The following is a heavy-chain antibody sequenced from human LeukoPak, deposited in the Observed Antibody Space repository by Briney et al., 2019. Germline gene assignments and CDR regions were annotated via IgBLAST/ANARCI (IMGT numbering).Heavy chain of an antibody. D-gene: IGHD6-19*01. CDR2: ISSSSSYI. Sequence: PGRSLRLSCAASGFTFSSYSMNWVRQAPGKGLEWVSSISSSSSYIYYADSVKGRFTISRDNAKNSLYLQMNSLRAEDTAVYYCARTRREYSSGWYEFDYWGQGTLVTVSS. V-gene: IGHV3-21*01. CDR3: ARTRREYSSGWYEFDY. CDR1: GFTFSSYS. J-gene: IGHJ4*02.